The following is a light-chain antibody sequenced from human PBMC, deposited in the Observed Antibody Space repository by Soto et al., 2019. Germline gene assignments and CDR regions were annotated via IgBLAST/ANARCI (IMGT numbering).Light chain of an antibody. CDR2: DAS. J-gene: IGKJ4*01. V-gene: IGKV1-33*01. CDR1: QDISIY. Sequence: DIQMTQSPSSLSTSVGDRVTITCQASQDISIYLNWYQQKPGKAPKLLIFDASNLEEGVPSRFSGSGSGTDFTFTISSLQPEDIATYYCPQYNNFPLTFGGGTKVEIK. CDR3: PQYNNFPLT.